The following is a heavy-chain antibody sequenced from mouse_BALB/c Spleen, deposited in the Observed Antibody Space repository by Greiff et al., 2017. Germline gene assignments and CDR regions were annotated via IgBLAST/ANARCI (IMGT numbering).Heavy chain of an antibody. V-gene: IGHV1S81*02. J-gene: IGHJ2*01. CDR1: GYTFTSYY. CDR3: TRGGGYDFDY. CDR2: INPSNGGT. D-gene: IGHD2-2*01. Sequence: QVQLKQPGAELVKPGASVKLSCKASGYTFTSYYMYWVKQRPGQGLEWIGGINPSNGGTNFNEKFKSKATLTVDKSSSTAYMQLSSLTSEDSAVYYCTRGGGYDFDYWGQGTTLTVSS.